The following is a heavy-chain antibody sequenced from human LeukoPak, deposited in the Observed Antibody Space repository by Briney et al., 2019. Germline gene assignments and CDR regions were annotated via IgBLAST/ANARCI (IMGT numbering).Heavy chain of an antibody. D-gene: IGHD6-13*01. V-gene: IGHV3-33*01. Sequence: GGSLRLSCAASGFTFSSYGMHWVRQAPGKGLEGVAVIWYDGSNKYYADSVKGRFTISRDNSKNTLYLQMNSLRAEDTAVYYCARDHSSSWSNFDYWGQGTLVTVSS. CDR3: ARDHSSSWSNFDY. CDR1: GFTFSSYG. CDR2: IWYDGSNK. J-gene: IGHJ4*02.